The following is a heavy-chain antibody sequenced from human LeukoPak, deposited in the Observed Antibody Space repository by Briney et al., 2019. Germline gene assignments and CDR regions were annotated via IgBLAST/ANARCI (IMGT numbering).Heavy chain of an antibody. J-gene: IGHJ4*02. CDR2: INRDGSST. D-gene: IGHD6-13*01. Sequence: GGSLRLSCAASGVTFSNYWMHWVRQVPGKGLVWVSRINRDGSSTSYSNSVKGRFTISRDNPKNTLHLQMNSLRVDDTAVYYCARDSGGTDFDYWGQGTLVTVSS. CDR3: ARDSGGTDFDY. CDR1: GVTFSNYW. V-gene: IGHV3-74*01.